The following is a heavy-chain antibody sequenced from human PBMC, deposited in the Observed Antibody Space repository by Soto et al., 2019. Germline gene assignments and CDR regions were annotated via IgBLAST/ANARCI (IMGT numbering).Heavy chain of an antibody. CDR1: GFTFSSYG. CDR3: AEDGQLGSYYYYGMDV. D-gene: IGHD6-6*01. J-gene: IGHJ6*02. V-gene: IGHV3-30*18. Sequence: GGSLRLSCAASGFTFSSYGMHWVRQAPGKGLEWVAVISYDGSNKYYADSVKGRFTISRDNSKNTLYLQMNSLRAEDTAVYYCAEDGQLGSYYYYGMDVWGQGTTVTVSS. CDR2: ISYDGSNK.